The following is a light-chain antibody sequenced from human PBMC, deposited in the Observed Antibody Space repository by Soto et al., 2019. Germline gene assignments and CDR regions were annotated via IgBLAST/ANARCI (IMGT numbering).Light chain of an antibody. J-gene: IGLJ1*01. V-gene: IGLV2-14*01. CDR3: SSYRSSDTLEV. Sequence: QSALAQPSLVAAAPGQSILNPCNGNREDICAYDYVSWYQQHPGKAPKLILYAVNDRPSRVSSRFSGSKSGNTASLTISGVQPDDEADYYCSSYRSSDTLEVFGTGTKLTVL. CDR1: REDICAYDY. CDR2: AVN.